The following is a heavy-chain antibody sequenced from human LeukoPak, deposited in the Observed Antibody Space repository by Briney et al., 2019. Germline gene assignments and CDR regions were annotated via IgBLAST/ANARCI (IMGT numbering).Heavy chain of an antibody. D-gene: IGHD6-19*01. CDR2: IYYSGST. Sequence: PSETLSLTCTVSGGSISSSSYYWGWIRQPPGKGLEWIGSIYYSGSTYYNPSLKSRVTISVDTSKNQFSLKLSSVTAADTAVYYCARAVASYNWFDPWGQGTLVTVSS. CDR3: ARAVASYNWFDP. CDR1: GGSISSSSYY. V-gene: IGHV4-39*07. J-gene: IGHJ5*02.